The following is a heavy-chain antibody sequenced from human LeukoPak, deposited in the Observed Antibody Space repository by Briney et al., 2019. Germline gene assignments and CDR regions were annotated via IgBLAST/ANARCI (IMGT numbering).Heavy chain of an antibody. CDR1: GYTFTSYY. CDR3: ARAHTKDYSSGWYRLVY. J-gene: IGHJ4*02. CDR2: INPSGGST. D-gene: IGHD6-19*01. V-gene: IGHV1-46*01. Sequence: ASVKVSCKASGYTFTSYYMHWVRQAPGQGLEWMGIINPSGGSTSYAQKFQGRVTMTRDTSISTAYMELSRLRSDDTAVYYCARAHTKDYSSGWYRLVYWGQGTLVTVSS.